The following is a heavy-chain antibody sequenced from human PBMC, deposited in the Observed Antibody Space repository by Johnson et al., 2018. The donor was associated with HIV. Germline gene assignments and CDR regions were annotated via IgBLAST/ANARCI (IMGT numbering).Heavy chain of an antibody. CDR2: INWNGGST. J-gene: IGHJ3*02. CDR1: GFTFDDYG. CDR3: ARGRPWGWELRRDAFDI. D-gene: IGHD1-26*01. Sequence: MLLVESGGGVVRPGGSLRLSCTGSGFTFDDYGMSWVRQSPGKGLEWVSGINWNGGSTGHADSVKGRCTISRDNAKNSLYLQMNSLRAEDTALYYCARGRPWGWELRRDAFDIWGQGTMVTVSS. V-gene: IGHV3-20*04.